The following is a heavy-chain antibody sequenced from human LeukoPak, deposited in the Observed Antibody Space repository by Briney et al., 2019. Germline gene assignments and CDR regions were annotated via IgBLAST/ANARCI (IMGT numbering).Heavy chain of an antibody. J-gene: IGHJ5*02. D-gene: IGHD4-23*01. CDR3: ASQPGGPTP. Sequence: PSETLSLTCAVSNYSISSGYSWGWIRQPPEKGLEWIGNIYNSGSASYNPSLKSRVTMSVDTSKNQFSLRLSSVTAAGTAVYYCASQPGGPTPWGQGTLVTVSS. CDR2: IYNSGSA. V-gene: IGHV4-38-2*01. CDR1: NYSISSGYS.